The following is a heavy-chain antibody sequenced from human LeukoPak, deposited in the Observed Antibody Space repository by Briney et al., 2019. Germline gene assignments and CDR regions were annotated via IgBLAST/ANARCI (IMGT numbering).Heavy chain of an antibody. CDR2: ISAYNGNT. D-gene: IGHD2-21*01. CDR3: ARDLGVSDYFDY. CDR1: GYTFTSYG. J-gene: IGHJ4*02. Sequence: EASVKVSCKASGYTFTSYGISWVRQAPGQGLEWMGWISAYNGNTNYAQKFQGRVTMTTDTSTTTAYMELRSLKSDDTAVYYCARDLGVSDYFDYWGQGTLVTVSS. V-gene: IGHV1-18*01.